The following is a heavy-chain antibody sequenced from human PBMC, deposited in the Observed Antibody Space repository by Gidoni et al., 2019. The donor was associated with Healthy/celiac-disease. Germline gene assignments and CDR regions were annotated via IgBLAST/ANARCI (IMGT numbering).Heavy chain of an antibody. J-gene: IGHJ5*02. CDR3: ARDYGDYVGNWFDP. CDR2: IKQDGSEK. V-gene: IGHV3-7*01. D-gene: IGHD4-17*01. Sequence: EVQLVESGGGLVQPGGSLRLYCAVSGFHFRSYWMSWVRQAPGKGLEWVANIKQDGSEKYYVDSVKGRFTISRDNAKNTLYLQMNSLRAEDTAVYYCARDYGDYVGNWFDPWGQGTLVTVSS. CDR1: GFHFRSYW.